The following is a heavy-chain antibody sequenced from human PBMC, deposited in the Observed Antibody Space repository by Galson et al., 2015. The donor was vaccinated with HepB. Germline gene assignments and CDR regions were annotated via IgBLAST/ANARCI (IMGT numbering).Heavy chain of an antibody. V-gene: IGHV3-66*02. J-gene: IGHJ6*02. D-gene: IGHD5-18*01. Sequence: SLRLSCAASGFTASNNYMSWVRQAPGKGLEWVSGIHRGGSTYYADSVKGRFTISRDNSKNTLYLQMNSLKTEDTAVYYCARDFRYSHGYHHYYYYGMDVWAKGPRSPSP. CDR2: IHRGGST. CDR1: GFTASNNY. CDR3: ARDFRYSHGYHHYYYYGMDV.